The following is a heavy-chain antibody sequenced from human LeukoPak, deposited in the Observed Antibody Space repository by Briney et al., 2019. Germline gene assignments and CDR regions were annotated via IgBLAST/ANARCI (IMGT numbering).Heavy chain of an antibody. CDR3: ARDRPDIVLMEDYGMDV. CDR2: INPNSGGT. CDR1: GYTFTGYY. D-gene: IGHD2-8*01. J-gene: IGHJ6*02. V-gene: IGHV1-2*02. Sequence: ASVKVSCKASGYTFTGYYMHWVRQAPGQGLEWMGWINPNSGGTNYAQKIQGRVTMTRDTSISTAYMELSRLRSDDTAVYYCARDRPDIVLMEDYGMDVWGQGTTVTVSS.